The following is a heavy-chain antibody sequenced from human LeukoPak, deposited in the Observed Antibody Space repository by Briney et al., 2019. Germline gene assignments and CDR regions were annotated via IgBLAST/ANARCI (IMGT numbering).Heavy chain of an antibody. V-gene: IGHV1-69*01. CDR3: ARSPYGDYVAAFDI. CDR1: GGTFSSYA. Sequence: AVKVSCKASGGTFSSYAISWVRQAPGQGLEWMGGIIPIFGTANYAQKFQGRVTITADESTSTAYMELSSLRSEDTAVYYCARSPYGDYVAAFDIWGQGTLVTVSS. CDR2: IIPIFGTA. J-gene: IGHJ3*02. D-gene: IGHD4-17*01.